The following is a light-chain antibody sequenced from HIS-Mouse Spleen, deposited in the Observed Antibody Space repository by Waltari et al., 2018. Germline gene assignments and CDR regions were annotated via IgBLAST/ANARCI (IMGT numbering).Light chain of an antibody. CDR2: EDS. CDR3: YSTDSSGNHRV. J-gene: IGLJ2*01. Sequence: SYELTQPPSVSVSPGQTARITCPGHALPKKYAYWYQQKSGQDPVLVIYEDSKRPSGIPERFSGSSSGTMATLTISGAQVEDEADYYCYSTDSSGNHRVFGGGTKLTVL. V-gene: IGLV3-10*01. CDR1: ALPKKY.